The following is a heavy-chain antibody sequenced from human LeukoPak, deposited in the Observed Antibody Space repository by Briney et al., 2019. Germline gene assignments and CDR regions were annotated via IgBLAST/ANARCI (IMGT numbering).Heavy chain of an antibody. CDR1: GYTFTGYF. CDR3: TRDPGYSSPRGDY. D-gene: IGHD5-18*01. Sequence: SVTVSCKASGYTFTGYFMHWVRQAPGQGLEWIGWINPNSGGTHYAQKFQGRVTMTRDTSISTAYMELSRLRSDGTAVYYCTRDPGYSSPRGDYWGQGTPVTVSS. V-gene: IGHV1-2*02. CDR2: INPNSGGT. J-gene: IGHJ4*02.